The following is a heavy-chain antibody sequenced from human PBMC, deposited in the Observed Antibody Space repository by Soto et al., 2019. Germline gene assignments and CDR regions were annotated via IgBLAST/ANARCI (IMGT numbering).Heavy chain of an antibody. J-gene: IGHJ6*02. V-gene: IGHV4-34*01. D-gene: IGHD6-6*01. CDR1: GGSFSGYY. Sequence: SETLSLTCAVYGGSFSGYYWSWIRQPPGKGLEWIGEINHSGSTNYNPSLKSRVTISVDTSKNQFSLKLSSVTAADTAVYYCASSHLYSSSFPSRYYYYYYGMDGWGQGTTVPVSS. CDR2: INHSGST. CDR3: ASSHLYSSSFPSRYYYYYYGMDG.